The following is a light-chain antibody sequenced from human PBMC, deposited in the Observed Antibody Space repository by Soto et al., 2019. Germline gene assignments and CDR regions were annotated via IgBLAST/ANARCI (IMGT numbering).Light chain of an antibody. J-gene: IGLJ1*01. V-gene: IGLV2-14*01. Sequence: QSALTQPASLSGSPGQSITISCTGTSSNVGGYNYVSWYQQHPGKAPKLMIYDVSNRPSGVSNRFSGSKSGNTASLTISGLQAEDEADYYCSSYTSSRTLEGVFGTGTKVTVL. CDR1: SSNVGGYNY. CDR3: SSYTSSRTLEGV. CDR2: DVS.